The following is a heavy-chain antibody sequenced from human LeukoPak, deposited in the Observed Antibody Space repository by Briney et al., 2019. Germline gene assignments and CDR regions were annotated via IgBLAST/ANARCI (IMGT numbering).Heavy chain of an antibody. Sequence: ASVKVSCKASGYTFTSYGISWVRQAPGQGLEWMGWINPNSGGTNYAQKLQGRVTMTTDTSTSTAYMELRSLRSDDTAVYYCAREMQDKSLQWIGELKKYYYYYMDVWGKGTTVIVSS. CDR1: GYTFTSYG. V-gene: IGHV1-18*01. D-gene: IGHD3-10*01. CDR2: INPNSGGT. CDR3: AREMQDKSLQWIGELKKYYYYYMDV. J-gene: IGHJ6*03.